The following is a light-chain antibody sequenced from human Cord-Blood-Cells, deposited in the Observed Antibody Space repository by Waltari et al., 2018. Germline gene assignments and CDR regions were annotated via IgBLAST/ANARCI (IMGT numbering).Light chain of an antibody. CDR3: SSYASSNNFVV. V-gene: IGLV2-8*01. Sequence: QSALTQPPSASGSPGQSVTISCTKTSSDVGGYNYVSWYKQHPGKAPTFMIYEVSKRPSWFPYRFSGSKSGHTASLTVSGLQAEDEADYYCSSYASSNNFVVFGGGTKLTVL. J-gene: IGLJ2*01. CDR1: SSDVGGYNY. CDR2: EVS.